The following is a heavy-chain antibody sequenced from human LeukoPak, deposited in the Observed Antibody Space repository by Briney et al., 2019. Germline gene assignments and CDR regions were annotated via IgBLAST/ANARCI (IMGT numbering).Heavy chain of an antibody. V-gene: IGHV3-23*01. J-gene: IGHJ4*02. Sequence: GGSLRLSCAAPGFTFSSYSMNWVRQAPGKGLEWVSNISGRGGSTYYADSVKGRFTISRDDSKKTLYLQMNSLRAEDTAVYYCAKSGLNRFDYWGQGILVTVSS. CDR2: ISGRGGST. CDR3: AKSGLNRFDY. CDR1: GFTFSSYS. D-gene: IGHD1-14*01.